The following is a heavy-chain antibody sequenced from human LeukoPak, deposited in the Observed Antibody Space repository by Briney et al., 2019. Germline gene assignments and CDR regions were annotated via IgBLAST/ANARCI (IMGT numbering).Heavy chain of an antibody. V-gene: IGHV3-15*01. CDR1: GFTIGTAW. J-gene: IGHJ6*04. D-gene: IGHD3-3*02. CDR3: IAHFPYFYGSDV. CDR2: IKSEGEGATT. Sequence: GGSLRLSCVSSGFTIGTAWMSWVRQAPGEGLEWLGHIKSEGEGATTDYAAPAKGRFAISRDDSKNMIYLQMSSLKIDDTAIYYCIAHFPYFYGSDVWGKGTTVTVSS.